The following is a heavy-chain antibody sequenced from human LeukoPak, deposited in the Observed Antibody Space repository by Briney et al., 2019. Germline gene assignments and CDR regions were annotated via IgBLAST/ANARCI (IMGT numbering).Heavy chain of an antibody. CDR2: ISSIRNYI. V-gene: IGHV3-21*01. J-gene: IGHJ4*02. CDR3: ARLRGGYNYALGPFDY. Sequence: GGSLRLSCEASEFTFSSYSINWVRQAPGKGLEWVSSISSIRNYIYYADSVRGQFTISRDNARNSLYLQMNSLRAEDTAVYYCARLRGGYNYALGPFDYWGQGTLVTVSS. CDR1: EFTFSSYS. D-gene: IGHD5-18*01.